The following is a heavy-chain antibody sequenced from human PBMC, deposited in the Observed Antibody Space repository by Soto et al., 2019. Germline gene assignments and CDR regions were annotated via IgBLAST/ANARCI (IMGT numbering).Heavy chain of an antibody. Sequence: ASVKVSCKASGYTFTSYGISWVRQAPGQGLEWMGWISAYNGNTNYAQKLQGRVTMTTDTSTSTAYMELRSLRSDDTAVYYCARDGRYNWNEGGLIFDYWGQGTLVTVSS. CDR1: GYTFTSYG. D-gene: IGHD1-20*01. CDR2: ISAYNGNT. CDR3: ARDGRYNWNEGGLIFDY. J-gene: IGHJ4*02. V-gene: IGHV1-18*01.